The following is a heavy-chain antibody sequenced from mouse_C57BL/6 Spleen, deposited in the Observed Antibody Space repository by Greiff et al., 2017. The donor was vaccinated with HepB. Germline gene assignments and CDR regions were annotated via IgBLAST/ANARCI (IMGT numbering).Heavy chain of an antibody. V-gene: IGHV3-6*01. CDR2: ISYDGSN. J-gene: IGHJ3*01. Sequence: EVKLMESGPGLVKPSQSLSLTCSVTGYSITSGYYWNWIRQFPGNKLEWMGYISYDGSNNYNPSLKNRISITRDTSKNQFFLKLNSVTTEDTATYYCARGELPWFAYWGQGTLVTVSA. CDR3: ARGELPWFAY. CDR1: GYSITSGYY.